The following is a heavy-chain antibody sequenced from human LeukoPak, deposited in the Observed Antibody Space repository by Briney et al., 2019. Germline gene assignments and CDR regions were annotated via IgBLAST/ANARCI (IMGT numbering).Heavy chain of an antibody. V-gene: IGHV4-59*01. D-gene: IGHD3-16*01. J-gene: IGHJ4*02. CDR3: ARDPSFTAGYFDS. CDR1: GDSTSGYY. Sequence: SETLSLTYTVSGDSTSGYYWTWIRQPPGKRLEWIGYMYYSGTTKYNPSLKSRVTISIDATKNQVSLNLTSVTAADTAVYYCARDPSFTAGYFDSWGQGTLVTVSS. CDR2: MYYSGTT.